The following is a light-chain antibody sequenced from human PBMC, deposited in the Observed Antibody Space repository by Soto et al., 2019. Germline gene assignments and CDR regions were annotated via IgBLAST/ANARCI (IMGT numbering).Light chain of an antibody. Sequence: QSALTQPASVSGSPGQSLTISCTGTSIDIAPYNYVSWYQQHPGKAPKLIIYEVSYRPSGISNRFSGSKSGNTASLTISGLQDEDEADYYCSSYTSSTNYVFGTGTKLTVL. CDR3: SSYTSSTNYV. V-gene: IGLV2-14*01. CDR2: EVS. CDR1: SIDIAPYNY. J-gene: IGLJ1*01.